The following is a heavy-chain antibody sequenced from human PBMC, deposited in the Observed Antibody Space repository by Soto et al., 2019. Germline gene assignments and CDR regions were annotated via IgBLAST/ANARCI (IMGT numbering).Heavy chain of an antibody. Sequence: GGSLRLSCAASGFTYSDAAMHWVRQASGKGLEWVGRIRSKANSYATAYAASVKGRFTISRDDSKNTAYLQMNSLKTQDTAVYYCTTTPVTTNWGQGTLVTVSS. CDR2: IRSKANSYAT. V-gene: IGHV3-73*01. D-gene: IGHD4-17*01. CDR1: GFTYSDAA. CDR3: TTTPVTTN. J-gene: IGHJ4*02.